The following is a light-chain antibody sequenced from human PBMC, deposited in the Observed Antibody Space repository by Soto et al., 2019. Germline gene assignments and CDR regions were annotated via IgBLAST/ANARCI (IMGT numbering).Light chain of an antibody. CDR1: RSISTY. V-gene: IGKV3-11*01. CDR2: DTS. J-gene: IGKJ1*01. Sequence: EIVLTQSPATLSLSPGERATLSCRASRSISTYLAWYQQKPGQAPRLLIYDTSNRATGVPARFSGSGSGTDFTLTISSLEPEDFAVYYCLRRSNWLWTFGQGTKVEIK. CDR3: LRRSNWLWT.